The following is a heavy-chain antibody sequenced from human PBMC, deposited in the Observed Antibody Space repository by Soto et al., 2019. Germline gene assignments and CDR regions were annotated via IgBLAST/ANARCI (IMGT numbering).Heavy chain of an antibody. V-gene: IGHV4-59*01. J-gene: IGHJ3*02. CDR3: ARREGYDYVWGSYRYGNDAFDI. CDR1: GGSISSYY. CDR2: IYYSGST. D-gene: IGHD3-16*02. Sequence: SETLSLTCTVSGGSISSYYWSWIRQPPGKGLEWIGYIYYSGSTNYNPSLKSRVTISVDTSKNQFSLKLSSVTAADTAVYYCARREGYDYVWGSYRYGNDAFDIWGQGTMVTVSS.